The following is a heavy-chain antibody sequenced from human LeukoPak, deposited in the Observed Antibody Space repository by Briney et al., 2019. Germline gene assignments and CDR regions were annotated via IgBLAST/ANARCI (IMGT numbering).Heavy chain of an antibody. Sequence: GGSLRLSCAASGFXFSSYSINWVRQAPGKGLEWVSSISSSSSYIYYADSVKGRFTISRDNAKNSLYLQMNSLRAEDTAVYYCARLVGWNDVYGMDVWGQGTTVTVSS. V-gene: IGHV3-21*01. CDR3: ARLVGWNDVYGMDV. J-gene: IGHJ6*02. CDR1: GFXFSSYS. CDR2: ISSSSSYI. D-gene: IGHD1-1*01.